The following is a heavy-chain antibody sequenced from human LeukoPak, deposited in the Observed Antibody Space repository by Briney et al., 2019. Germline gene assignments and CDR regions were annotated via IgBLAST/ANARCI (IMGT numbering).Heavy chain of an antibody. J-gene: IGHJ4*02. CDR1: GFTFSSYG. CDR2: IRYDGSNK. CDR3: AKDSFITWDSYYFDY. V-gene: IGHV3-30*02. Sequence: PGGSLRLSCAASGFTFSSYGMHWVRQAPGKGLEWVAFIRYDGSNKYYADSVKGRFTISRDNSKNTLYLQMNSLRAEDTAVYYCAKDSFITWDSYYFDYWGQGTLVTVSS. D-gene: IGHD7-27*01.